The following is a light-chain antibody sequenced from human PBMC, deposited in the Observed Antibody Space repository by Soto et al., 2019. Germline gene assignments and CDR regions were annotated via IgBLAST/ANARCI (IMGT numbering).Light chain of an antibody. J-gene: IGLJ1*01. CDR1: SSDVGGYNY. CDR2: DVS. V-gene: IGLV2-14*03. CDR3: CSYTTSNTRQIV. Sequence: QSVLTQPASVSGSPGQSITISCTGTSSDVGGYNYVSWYQHHPGKAPKLMIYDVSNRPSGVSNRFSGSKSGNTASLTISGLLPEDEADYYCCSYTTSNTRQIVFGTGTKVTVL.